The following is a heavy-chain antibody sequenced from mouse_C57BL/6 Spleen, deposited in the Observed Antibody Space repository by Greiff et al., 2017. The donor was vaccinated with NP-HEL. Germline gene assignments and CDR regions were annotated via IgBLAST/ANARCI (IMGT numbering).Heavy chain of an antibody. J-gene: IGHJ4*01. D-gene: IGHD1-1*01. V-gene: IGHV2-9-1*01. CDR2: IWTGGGT. CDR1: GFSLTSYA. CDR3: ARIHGSSVYYAMDY. Sequence: VQLVESGPGLVAPSQSLSITCTVSGFSLTSYAISWVRQPPGKGLEWLGVIWTGGGTNYNSALKSRLSISKDNSKSQVFLKMNSLQTDDTARYYCARIHGSSVYYAMDYWGQGTSVTVSS.